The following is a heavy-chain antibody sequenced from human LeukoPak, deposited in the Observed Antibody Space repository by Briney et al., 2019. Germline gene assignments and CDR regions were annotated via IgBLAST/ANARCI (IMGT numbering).Heavy chain of an antibody. V-gene: IGHV3-64*02. Sequence: GGSLRLSCAASGFTFSEYAMHWVRQAPGKGLEYVSAISGNGGSTYYADSVKGRFTISRDNSKNTLYLQMGSLRPEDMAVYYCARDLDSSGWYSYYFDYWGQGTLVTVSS. CDR3: ARDLDSSGWYSYYFDY. J-gene: IGHJ4*02. CDR1: GFTFSEYA. D-gene: IGHD6-19*01. CDR2: ISGNGGST.